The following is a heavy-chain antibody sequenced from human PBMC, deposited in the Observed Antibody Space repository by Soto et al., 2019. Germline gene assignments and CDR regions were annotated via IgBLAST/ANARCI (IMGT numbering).Heavy chain of an antibody. CDR3: AKVGGSSSGDY. D-gene: IGHD6-6*01. CDR2: ISYDGSNK. J-gene: IGHJ4*02. Sequence: QVQLVESGGGVVQPGRSLRLSCAASGFTFSNYGMHWVRQAPGKGLEWVALISYDGSNKYYADSVKGRFIISRDNSKNTLYLQMNSLRAEDTAVYYCAKVGGSSSGDYWGQGTLVTVSS. CDR1: GFTFSNYG. V-gene: IGHV3-30*18.